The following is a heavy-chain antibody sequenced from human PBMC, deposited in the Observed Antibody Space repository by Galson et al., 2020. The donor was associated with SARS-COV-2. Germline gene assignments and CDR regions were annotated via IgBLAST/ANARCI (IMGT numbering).Heavy chain of an antibody. D-gene: IGHD3-10*01. J-gene: IGHJ6*04. CDR3: AIRFGGLGYMDV. V-gene: IGHV3-15*01. CDR1: GFTFSTAW. CDR2: IKTRSDGETT. Sequence: GGSLRLSCAVSGFTFSTAWMIWVRQAPGKGLEWVGRIKTRSDGETTDYGAPVKGRFIISRDDSKDTLYLHMNSLRTEDTAVYYCAIRFGGLGYMDVWGKSTTVTVFS.